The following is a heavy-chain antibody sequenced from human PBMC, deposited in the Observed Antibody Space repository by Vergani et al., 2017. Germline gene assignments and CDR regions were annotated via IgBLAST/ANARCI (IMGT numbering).Heavy chain of an antibody. CDR2: INHSGST. Sequence: QVQLQQWGAGLLKPSETLSLTCAVYGGSFSGYYWSWIRQPPGKGLEWIGEINHSGSTNYNPSLKSRVTISVDTSKNPFSLKLSSVTAADTAVYYCARGTIVVVPAARYSWFDPWGQGTLVTVSS. V-gene: IGHV4-34*01. CDR3: ARGTIVVVPAARYSWFDP. D-gene: IGHD2-2*01. CDR1: GGSFSGYY. J-gene: IGHJ5*02.